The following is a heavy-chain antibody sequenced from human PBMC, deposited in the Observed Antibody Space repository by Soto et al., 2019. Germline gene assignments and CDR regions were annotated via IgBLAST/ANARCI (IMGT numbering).Heavy chain of an antibody. D-gene: IGHD2-15*01. Sequence: RLCCGASEFPISAYSMNRVRQAPGKGLEWVSYITSSSGTVYYADSVKGRFTVSRDNAKNSLYLQMNNLRADDTAVYYCARCSGGTRDDLWGQGTLVTVSS. CDR1: EFPISAYS. J-gene: IGHJ4*02. CDR2: ITSSSGTV. V-gene: IGHV3-48*01. CDR3: ARCSGGTRDDL.